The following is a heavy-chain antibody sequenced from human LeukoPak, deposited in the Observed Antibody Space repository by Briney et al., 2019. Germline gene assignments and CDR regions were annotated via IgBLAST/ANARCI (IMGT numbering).Heavy chain of an antibody. V-gene: IGHV3-74*01. Sequence: PGGSLRLSCAASGFTFSSYWMHWVRQAPGKGLVWVSRISGDGSSTSYADSVKGRFTISRDNAKNTLYLQMNSLRAEDTAVYYCVKVAAAGIGAFDIWGQGTMVTVSS. J-gene: IGHJ3*02. D-gene: IGHD6-13*01. CDR3: VKVAAAGIGAFDI. CDR2: ISGDGSST. CDR1: GFTFSSYW.